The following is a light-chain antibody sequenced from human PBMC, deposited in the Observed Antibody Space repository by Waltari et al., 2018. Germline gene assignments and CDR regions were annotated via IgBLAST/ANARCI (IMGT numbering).Light chain of an antibody. V-gene: IGKV3-20*01. J-gene: IGKJ1*01. CDR2: AAS. CDR3: HQYGSPPPWT. Sequence: DIVLTQYPGTLSLSPGERATISCRASQSVSSSYLAWFQQKPGQAPRLLMYAASSRATGIPDRFSGSGSGTDFTLTISRLEPEDFAVYYCHQYGSPPPWTFGQGTKVEIK. CDR1: QSVSSSY.